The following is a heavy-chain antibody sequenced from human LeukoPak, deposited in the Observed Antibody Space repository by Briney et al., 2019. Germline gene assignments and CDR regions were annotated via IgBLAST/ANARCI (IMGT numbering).Heavy chain of an antibody. Sequence: ASVKVSCTASGYTFTGYYMHWVRQAPGQRLEWMGWINPNSGGTNYAQKFQGRVTMTRDTSISTAYMELSRLRSDDTAVYYCARDPSEYSSGWSPRDYWGQGTLVTVSS. CDR3: ARDPSEYSSGWSPRDY. J-gene: IGHJ4*02. CDR2: INPNSGGT. CDR1: GYTFTGYY. V-gene: IGHV1-2*02. D-gene: IGHD6-19*01.